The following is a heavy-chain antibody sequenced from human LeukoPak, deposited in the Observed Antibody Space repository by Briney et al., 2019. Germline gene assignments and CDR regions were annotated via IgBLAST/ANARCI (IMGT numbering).Heavy chain of an antibody. CDR3: ASSSSWLNYFDY. J-gene: IGHJ4*02. V-gene: IGHV4-34*09. CDR1: GGSFSGYY. Sequence: SETLSLTCAVYGGSFSGYYWSWIRQPPGKGLEWIGYIYYSGSTYYNPSLKSRVTISVDTSKNQFSLKLSSVTAADTAVYYCASSSSWLNYFDYWGQGTLVTVSS. D-gene: IGHD6-13*01. CDR2: IYYSGST.